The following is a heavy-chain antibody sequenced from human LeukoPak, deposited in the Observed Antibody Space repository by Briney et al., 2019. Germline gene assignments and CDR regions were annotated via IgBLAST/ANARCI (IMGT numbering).Heavy chain of an antibody. Sequence: SETLSLTCTVSGGSISSYYWSWIRQPPGKGLEWIGYIYTSGSTNYNPSLKSRVTISVDTSKNQFSLKLSSVTAADTAVYYCARDHGSGWTWAYDYWGQGTLVTVSS. CDR2: IYTSGST. J-gene: IGHJ4*02. CDR3: ARDHGSGWTWAYDY. D-gene: IGHD6-19*01. V-gene: IGHV4-59*01. CDR1: GGSISSYY.